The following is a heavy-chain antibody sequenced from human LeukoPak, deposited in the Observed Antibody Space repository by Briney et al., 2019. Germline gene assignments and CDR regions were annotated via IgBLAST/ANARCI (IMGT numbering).Heavy chain of an antibody. Sequence: SETLSLTCSVSGGSISIYYWSWIRQPAGKGLEWIGHIYTSGSTNYNPSLKSRVTTSVDTSKNQFSLKLSSVTAADTAVYYCARDRDSSGPYGGWFDPWGQGTLVTVSS. CDR3: ARDRDSSGPYGGWFDP. CDR2: IYTSGST. D-gene: IGHD3-22*01. CDR1: GGSISIYY. J-gene: IGHJ5*02. V-gene: IGHV4-4*07.